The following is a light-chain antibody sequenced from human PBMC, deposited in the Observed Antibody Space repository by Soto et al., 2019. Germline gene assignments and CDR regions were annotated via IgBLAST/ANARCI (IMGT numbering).Light chain of an antibody. J-gene: IGKJ5*01. CDR3: QQRSNWPPAIT. Sequence: EIVLTQSPATLSLSPGERATLSCRASQSVSSYLAWYQQKPGQAPRLLIYDASNMASVIPARFSGSGSGTDFTLTISSLEPEDFAVYYCQQRSNWPPAITFGQGTRLEIK. V-gene: IGKV3-11*01. CDR2: DAS. CDR1: QSVSSY.